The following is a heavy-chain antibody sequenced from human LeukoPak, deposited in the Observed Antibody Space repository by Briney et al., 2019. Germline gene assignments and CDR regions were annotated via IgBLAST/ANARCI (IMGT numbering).Heavy chain of an antibody. Sequence: PSETLSLTCTVSGRSISSYYWSWLRQPPGKGLEWIGYIYYSGSTNYNPSLKSRVTISVDTSKNQFSLKLSSVTATTATVYGCAVVTSATCGGQGTIVTVSS. V-gene: IGHV4-59*01. J-gene: IGHJ3*01. CDR1: GRSISSYY. D-gene: IGHD1-26*01. CDR2: IYYSGST. CDR3: AVVTSATC.